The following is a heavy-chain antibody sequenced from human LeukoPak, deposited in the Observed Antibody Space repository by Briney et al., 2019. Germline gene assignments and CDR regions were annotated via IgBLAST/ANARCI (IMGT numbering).Heavy chain of an antibody. D-gene: IGHD3-9*01. J-gene: IGHJ4*02. CDR3: AGMLLDILTGYSNFDY. CDR1: EFTFSTYW. V-gene: IGHV3-74*01. Sequence: PGGSLRLSCAASEFTFSTYWMHWVRQAPGKGLVWVSRINPDGSTASYAGSVEGRFTISRDNSKNTLYLQMNSLRAEDTAVYYCAGMLLDILTGYSNFDYWGQGTLVTVS. CDR2: INPDGSTA.